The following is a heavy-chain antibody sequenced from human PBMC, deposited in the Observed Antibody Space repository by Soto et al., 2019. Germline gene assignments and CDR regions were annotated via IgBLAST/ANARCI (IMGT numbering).Heavy chain of an antibody. CDR3: ARDFEY. CDR1: GGSISSDY. J-gene: IGHJ4*02. Sequence: SETLSLTCTVSGGSISSDYCSWIRQPPGKGLEWIGYSYYSGSTKYNPSLQSRVTISVDTSKNQFSLNLSSVTAADTAVYYCARDFEYWGQGTLVTVSS. V-gene: IGHV4-59*12. CDR2: SYYSGST.